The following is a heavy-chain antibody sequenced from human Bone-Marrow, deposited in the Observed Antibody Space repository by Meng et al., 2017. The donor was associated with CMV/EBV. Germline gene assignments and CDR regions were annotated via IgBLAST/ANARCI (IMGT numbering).Heavy chain of an antibody. V-gene: IGHV3-23*01. J-gene: IGHJ2*01. Sequence: EYLKLPWATAGFTHDYYIINGVRQAPGKGLEWVSAISGSGGSTYYADSVKGRFTISRDNSKNTLYLQMNSLRAEDTAVYYCAKDHIPYCSSTSCYIARRRSYWYFDLWGRGTLVTVSS. CDR2: ISGSGGST. D-gene: IGHD2-2*02. CDR3: AKDHIPYCSSTSCYIARRRSYWYFDL. CDR1: GFTHDYYI.